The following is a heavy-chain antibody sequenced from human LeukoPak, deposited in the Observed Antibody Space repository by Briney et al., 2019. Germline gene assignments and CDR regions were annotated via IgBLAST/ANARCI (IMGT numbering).Heavy chain of an antibody. Sequence: PGGSLRLSCAASGFTFSSYGMHWVRQAPGKGLEWVAVIWYDGSNKYYADSVKGRFTISRDNSKNTLYLQMNSLRAEDTAVYYCARDYNYDILTGPISWGQGTLVTVSS. CDR3: ARDYNYDILTGPIS. D-gene: IGHD3-9*01. CDR2: IWYDGSNK. V-gene: IGHV3-33*01. CDR1: GFTFSSYG. J-gene: IGHJ4*02.